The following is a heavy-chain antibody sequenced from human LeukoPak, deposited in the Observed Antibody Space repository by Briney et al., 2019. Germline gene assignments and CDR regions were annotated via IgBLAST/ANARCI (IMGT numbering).Heavy chain of an antibody. D-gene: IGHD4-17*01. J-gene: IGHJ6*02. CDR2: ISAYNGNT. CDR1: GYTSTSYG. Sequence: ASVKVSCKASGYTSTSYGISGVRQAPGQGLEWMAWISAYNGNTNYAQKLQGRVTITTDTSTSTAYMELRSLRSDDTAVYYCARDQGRNGERDYYYYGMDVWGQGTTVTVSS. CDR3: ARDQGRNGERDYYYYGMDV. V-gene: IGHV1-18*01.